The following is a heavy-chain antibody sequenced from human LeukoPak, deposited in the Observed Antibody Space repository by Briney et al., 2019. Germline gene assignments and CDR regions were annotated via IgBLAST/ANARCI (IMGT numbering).Heavy chain of an antibody. J-gene: IGHJ6*02. V-gene: IGHV1-3*01. CDR3: ARGRSPTTSYYYYGMDV. D-gene: IGHD4-11*01. Sequence: ASVKVSFTASGYTFTSYAMHWVRQAPGQRLEWMGWINAGNGNTKYSQKFQGRVTITRDTSASTAYMELSSLRSEDTAVYYCARGRSPTTSYYYYGMDVWGQGTTVTVSS. CDR2: INAGNGNT. CDR1: GYTFTSYA.